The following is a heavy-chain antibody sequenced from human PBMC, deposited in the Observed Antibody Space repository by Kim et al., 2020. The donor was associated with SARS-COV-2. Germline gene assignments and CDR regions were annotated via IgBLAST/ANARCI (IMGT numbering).Heavy chain of an antibody. CDR2: ISWNSGSI. Sequence: GGSLRLSCATSGFTFDDYAMHWVRQAPGKGLEWVSGISWNSGSIGYADSVKGRFTISRDNAKNSLYLQMNNLRAEDTALYYCAKHYGDRDAFDIWGQGTMVTVSS. J-gene: IGHJ3*02. V-gene: IGHV3-9*01. D-gene: IGHD4-17*01. CDR1: GFTFDDYA. CDR3: AKHYGDRDAFDI.